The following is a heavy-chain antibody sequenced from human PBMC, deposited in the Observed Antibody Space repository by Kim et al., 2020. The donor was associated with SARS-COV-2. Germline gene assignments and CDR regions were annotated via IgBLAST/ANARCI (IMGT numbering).Heavy chain of an antibody. J-gene: IGHJ3*02. D-gene: IGHD3-10*01. CDR2: IIPIFGTA. CDR1: GGTFSSYA. V-gene: IGHV1-69*13. Sequence: SVKVSCKASGGTFSSYAISWVRQAPGQGLEWMGGIIPIFGTANYAQKFQGRVTITADESTSTAYMELSSLRSEDTAVYYCASPHLSMVQGVIMRWSDAFDIWGQGTMVTVSS. CDR3: ASPHLSMVQGVIMRWSDAFDI.